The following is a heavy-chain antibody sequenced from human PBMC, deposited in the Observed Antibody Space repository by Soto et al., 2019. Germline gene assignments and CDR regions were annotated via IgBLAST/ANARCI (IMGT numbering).Heavy chain of an antibody. D-gene: IGHD6-19*01. J-gene: IGHJ5*02. CDR2: ISTYNGNT. CDR3: ARVVGGIPVAGSWNWFDP. V-gene: IGHV1-18*04. CDR1: GYTFTSYA. Sequence: ASVKVSCKASGYTFTSYALSWVRHAPGQGLEWMGWISTYNGNTNYAQNLQGRVTMTTDISTNTAYMELRSLRSDDTAVYYCARVVGGIPVAGSWNWFDPWGQGTLVTVSS.